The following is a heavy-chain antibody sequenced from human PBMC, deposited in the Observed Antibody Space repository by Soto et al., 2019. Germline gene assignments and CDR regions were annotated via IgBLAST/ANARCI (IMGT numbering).Heavy chain of an antibody. CDR3: ARDRGMELLNFSQYYYGMDV. V-gene: IGHV1-69*13. J-gene: IGHJ6*02. CDR1: GGTFSSYA. CDR2: IIPIFGTA. D-gene: IGHD1-7*01. Sequence: SVKVSCKXSGGTFSSYAISWVRQAPGQGLEWMGGIIPIFGTANYAQKFQGRVTITADESTSTAYMELSSLRSEDTAVYYCARDRGMELLNFSQYYYGMDVWGQGTTVTVSS.